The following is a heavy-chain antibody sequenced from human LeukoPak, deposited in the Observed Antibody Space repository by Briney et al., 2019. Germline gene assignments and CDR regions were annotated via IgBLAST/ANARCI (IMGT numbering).Heavy chain of an antibody. CDR2: INPNSGGT. CDR3: ARDRYSSGWYLHWYFDL. Sequence: ASVKVSCRASGYTFTSYGMHWVRQAPGQGLEWMGWINPNSGGTNYAQKFQGRVTMTRDTSISTAYMELSRLRSDDTAVYYCARDRYSSGWYLHWYFDLWGRGTLVTVSS. D-gene: IGHD6-19*01. V-gene: IGHV1-2*02. CDR1: GYTFTSYG. J-gene: IGHJ2*01.